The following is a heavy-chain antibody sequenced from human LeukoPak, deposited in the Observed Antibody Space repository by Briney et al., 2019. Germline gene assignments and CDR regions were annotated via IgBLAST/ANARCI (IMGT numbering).Heavy chain of an antibody. Sequence: SQTLSLTCAISGDSVSSNSAAWNWIRQSPSRGLEWLGRTYYRSKWYNDYAVSVKSRITISPDTSKNQFSLQLNSVTPEDTAVYYCARERGGHDYGKPLYYYGMDVWGQGTTVTVSS. CDR1: GDSVSSNSAA. CDR3: ARERGGHDYGKPLYYYGMDV. D-gene: IGHD4-17*01. J-gene: IGHJ6*02. CDR2: TYYRSKWYN. V-gene: IGHV6-1*01.